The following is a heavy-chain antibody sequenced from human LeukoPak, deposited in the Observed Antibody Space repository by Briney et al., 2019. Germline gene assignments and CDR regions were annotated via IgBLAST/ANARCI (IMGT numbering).Heavy chain of an antibody. J-gene: IGHJ4*02. CDR2: ISGSGGST. V-gene: IGHV3-23*01. CDR1: GFSFSSSA. Sequence: PGASLRLSCAASGFSFSSSAMSWVRQAPGKGLEWVSAISGSGGSTYYADSVKGRFTISRDNSKNTLYLQMNSLRAEDTAVYYCAKGQYSSGPGDFDYWGQGTLVTVSS. CDR3: AKGQYSSGPGDFDY. D-gene: IGHD6-19*01.